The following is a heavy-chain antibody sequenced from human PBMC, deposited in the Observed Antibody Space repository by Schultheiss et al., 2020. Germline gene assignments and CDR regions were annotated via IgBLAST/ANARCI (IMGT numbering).Heavy chain of an antibody. V-gene: IGHV4-59*12. CDR3: ARRYCSGGSCYSRVRVGGAFDI. CDR1: GGSISSYY. CDR2: IYYSGST. D-gene: IGHD2-15*01. Sequence: SETLSLTCTVSGGSISSYYWSWIRQPPGKGLEWIGYIYYSGSTNYNPSLKSRVTISVDTSKNQFSLKLSSVTAADTAVYYCARRYCSGGSCYSRVRVGGAFDIWGQGTMVTVSS. J-gene: IGHJ3*02.